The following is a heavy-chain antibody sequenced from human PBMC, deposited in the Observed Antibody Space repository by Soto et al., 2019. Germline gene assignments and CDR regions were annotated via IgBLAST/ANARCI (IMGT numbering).Heavy chain of an antibody. D-gene: IGHD4-17*01. Sequence: PGKGLEWVAVIWYDGSNKYYADSVKGRFTISRDNSKNTLYLQMNSLRAEDTAVFFFSRYGDHRDLLSFPTRRSSDL. V-gene: IGHV3-33*01. J-gene: IGHJ2*01. CDR3: SRYGDHRDLLSFPTRRSSDL. CDR2: IWYDGSNK.